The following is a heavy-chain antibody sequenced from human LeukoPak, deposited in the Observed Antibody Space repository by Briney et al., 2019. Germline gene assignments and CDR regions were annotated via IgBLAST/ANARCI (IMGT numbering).Heavy chain of an antibody. V-gene: IGHV1-2*02. Sequence: ASVKVSCKASGYTFTGYYMHWVRQAPGQGLEWMGWINPNSGGTKYAQKFQGRVTMTRDTSISTAYMELSRLRSDDTAVYYCARDLDCSSTSCYTSYYYYYYGMDVWGQGTTVTVSS. CDR1: GYTFTGYY. CDR3: ARDLDCSSTSCYTSYYYYYYGMDV. CDR2: INPNSGGT. D-gene: IGHD2-2*02. J-gene: IGHJ6*02.